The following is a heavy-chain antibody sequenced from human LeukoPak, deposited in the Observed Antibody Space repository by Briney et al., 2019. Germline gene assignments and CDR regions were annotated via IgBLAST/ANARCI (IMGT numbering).Heavy chain of an antibody. CDR2: ISGSGGST. D-gene: IGHD2-2*01. V-gene: IGHV3-23*01. J-gene: IGHJ5*02. CDR1: GFTFSSYA. CDR3: ASSVPAATRGNWFDP. Sequence: PGGSLRLSCAASGFTFSSYAMSWVRQAPGKGLEWVSAISGSGGSTYYADSVKGGFTISRDNSKNTLYLQMNSLRAEDTAVYYCASSVPAATRGNWFDPWGQGTLVTVSS.